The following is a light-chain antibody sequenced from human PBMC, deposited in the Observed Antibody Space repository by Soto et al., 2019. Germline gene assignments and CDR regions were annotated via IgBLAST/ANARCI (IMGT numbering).Light chain of an antibody. Sequence: DIILTQSPDIVSVSPGERATLSCRASRSVSTSLAWYQHKHGRAPRLLIYGASTRVTDIPARFSGSGSGTDFTLTINYLKSEDFGVYYCQQYDASLPPVTCGGGTKVEI. J-gene: IGKJ4*01. V-gene: IGKV3-15*01. CDR2: GAS. CDR3: QQYDASLPPVT. CDR1: RSVSTS.